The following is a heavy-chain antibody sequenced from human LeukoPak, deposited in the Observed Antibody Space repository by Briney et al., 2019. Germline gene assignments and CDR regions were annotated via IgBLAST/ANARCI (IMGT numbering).Heavy chain of an antibody. CDR3: AGVWSPRYTSSWPDYFDY. J-gene: IGHJ4*02. CDR1: GFTFSSYE. CDR2: ISSSSSYI. V-gene: IGHV3-21*01. Sequence: PGGSLRLSCAASGFTFSSYEMNWVRQAPGKGLEWVSSISSSSSYIYYGDSVKGRFTISRDNAKNSLYLQMNSLRAEDTAVYYCAGVWSPRYTSSWPDYFDYWGQGTLVTVSS. D-gene: IGHD6-13*01.